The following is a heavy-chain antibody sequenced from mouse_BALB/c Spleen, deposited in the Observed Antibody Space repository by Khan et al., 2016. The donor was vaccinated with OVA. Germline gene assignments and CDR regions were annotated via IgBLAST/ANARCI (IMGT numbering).Heavy chain of an antibody. CDR3: ATGNYYGSSCYAMDY. CDR2: IAPGSGST. J-gene: IGHJ4*01. Sequence: DLVKPGASLKLSCKASGYTFTSYWINWIQQTPGQGLEWIARIAPGSGSTYYNEMFKGKVTLTVDTSSSTVYIQLSSLSSEDSTVYFCATGNYYGSSCYAMDYRGQGTSVTVSS. D-gene: IGHD1-1*01. V-gene: IGHV1S41*01. CDR1: GYTFTSYW.